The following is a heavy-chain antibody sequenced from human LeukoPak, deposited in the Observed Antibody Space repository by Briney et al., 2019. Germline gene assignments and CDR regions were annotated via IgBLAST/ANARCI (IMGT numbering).Heavy chain of an antibody. CDR1: GGSISSYY. D-gene: IGHD4-17*01. V-gene: IGHV4-59*08. CDR3: ASTGRLRFNWFDP. Sequence: SETLSLTCTVSGGSISSYYWSWIRQPPGKGLEWIGYIYYSGSTNYNPSLKSRVTISVDTSKNQFSLKLSSVTAADTAVYYCASTGRLRFNWFDPWGQGTLVTVSS. CDR2: IYYSGST. J-gene: IGHJ5*02.